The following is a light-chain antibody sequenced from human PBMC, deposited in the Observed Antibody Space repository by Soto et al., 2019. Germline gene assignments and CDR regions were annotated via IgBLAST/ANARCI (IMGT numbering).Light chain of an antibody. CDR3: QKYDSAPWT. J-gene: IGKJ1*01. CDR2: AAS. CDR1: QGISNF. Sequence: DIQMTQSPSSLSASVGDRVTITCRASQGISNFLAWYQQKPGKVPTLLIYAASTLQSGVPSRFSGSGSGTDFTLTISSLQPEDVATYYCQKYDSAPWTLGQGTKVEIK. V-gene: IGKV1-27*01.